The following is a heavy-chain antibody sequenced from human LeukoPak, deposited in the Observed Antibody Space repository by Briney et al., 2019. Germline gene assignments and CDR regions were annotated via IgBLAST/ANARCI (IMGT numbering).Heavy chain of an antibody. V-gene: IGHV3-21*01. Sequence: GGSLRLSCAAFGFTLNTYTMNWVRQAPGKGLEWVSSISSSSSFISYAGSVKGRFTISRDNARNSLYLQMNSLRAEDTAVYYFARVDFAPRALDYWGQGDLVTASS. CDR1: GFTLNTYT. CDR2: ISSSSSFI. CDR3: ARVDFAPRALDY. J-gene: IGHJ4*02.